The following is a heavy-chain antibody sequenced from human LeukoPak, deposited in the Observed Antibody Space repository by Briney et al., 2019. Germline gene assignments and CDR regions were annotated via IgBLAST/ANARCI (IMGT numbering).Heavy chain of an antibody. D-gene: IGHD3-16*01. CDR2: ISAYSGNT. CDR3: ARGADTGSYGSLVYFDY. Sequence: ASVKVSCKASGYTFTSYSISWVRQAPGQGLEWMGLISAYSGNTNFVQKLQGRVTMTTDTSTSTAYMELRSLRSDDTAVYFCARGADTGSYGSLVYFDYWGQGTLVTVSS. V-gene: IGHV1-18*01. J-gene: IGHJ4*02. CDR1: GYTFTSYS.